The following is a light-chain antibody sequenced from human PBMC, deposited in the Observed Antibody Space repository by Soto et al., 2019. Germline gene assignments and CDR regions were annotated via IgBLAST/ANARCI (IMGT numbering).Light chain of an antibody. CDR1: SSDVGGYNY. Sequence: QSALTQPPSASGSPGQSVTISCTGTSSDVGGYNYVSWYQQRPGKAPKLMIYEVSKRPSGVPDRFSGSKSGNTASLTVSGLQAEDEADYYCSSYAGSNNPVFGGGTQLTVL. CDR2: EVS. J-gene: IGLJ2*01. V-gene: IGLV2-8*01. CDR3: SSYAGSNNPV.